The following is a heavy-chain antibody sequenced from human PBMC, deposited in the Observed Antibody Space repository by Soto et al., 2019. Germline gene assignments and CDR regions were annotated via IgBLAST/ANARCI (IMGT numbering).Heavy chain of an antibody. CDR1: GFTFSSYS. J-gene: IGHJ4*02. V-gene: IGHV3-21*01. Sequence: GGSLRLSCAASGFTFSSYSMNWVRQAPGKGLEWVSSISSSSSYIYYADSVKGRFTISRDNAKNSLYLQMNSLRAEDTAVYYCATSGGRITMVRGVIYFDYWGQGTLVTVS. CDR2: ISSSSSYI. CDR3: ATSGGRITMVRGVIYFDY. D-gene: IGHD3-10*01.